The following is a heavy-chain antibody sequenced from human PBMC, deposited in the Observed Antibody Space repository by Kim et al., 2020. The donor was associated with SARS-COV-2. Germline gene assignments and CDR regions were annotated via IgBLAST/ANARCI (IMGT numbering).Heavy chain of an antibody. CDR2: ISSSSSYT. V-gene: IGHV3-11*06. J-gene: IGHJ6*02. Sequence: GGSLRLSCAASGFTFSDYYMSWIRQAPGKGLEWVSYISSSSSYTNYADYVKGRFTISRDNAKNSLYLQMNSLRAEDTAVYYCSRVPYYYGSGSYSHYYYYGMDVWGQGTTVTVSS. CDR1: GFTFSDYY. D-gene: IGHD3-10*01. CDR3: SRVPYYYGSGSYSHYYYYGMDV.